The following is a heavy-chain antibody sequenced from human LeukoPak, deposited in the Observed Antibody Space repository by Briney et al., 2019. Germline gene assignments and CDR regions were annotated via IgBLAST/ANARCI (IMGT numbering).Heavy chain of an antibody. CDR3: ARGWPPTSLHLAHTWFDP. CDR2: LNREGSTT. V-gene: IGHV3-74*01. CDR1: GFTFSSYW. J-gene: IGHJ5*02. Sequence: GGSLRLSCAASGFTFSSYWMHGVRQARGGGLVWVSRLNREGSTTNYADCVKGRFTISRDNAKNAVYLQVNSLRAEDTAVYYCARGWPPTSLHLAHTWFDPWGQGTLVTVSS.